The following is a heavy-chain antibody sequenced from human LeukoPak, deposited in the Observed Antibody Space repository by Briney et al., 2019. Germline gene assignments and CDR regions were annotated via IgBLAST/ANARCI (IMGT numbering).Heavy chain of an antibody. CDR2: INSDGSST. J-gene: IGHJ6*03. CDR1: GFTFSSYW. D-gene: IGHD3-16*02. CDR3: ARESYDYVWGSYHYYYYYMDV. Sequence: GGSLRLSCAASGFTFSSYWMHWVRQAPGKGLVWVSRINSDGSSTIYADSVKGRFTISRDNAKNTLYLQMNSLRAEDTAVYYCARESYDYVWGSYHYYYYYMDVWGKGTTVTVSS. V-gene: IGHV3-74*01.